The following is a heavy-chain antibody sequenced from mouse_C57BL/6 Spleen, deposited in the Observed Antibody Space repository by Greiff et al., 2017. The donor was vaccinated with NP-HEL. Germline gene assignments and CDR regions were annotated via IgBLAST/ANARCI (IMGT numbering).Heavy chain of an antibody. D-gene: IGHD1-1*01. J-gene: IGHJ2*01. V-gene: IGHV1-19*01. Sequence: EVQLQQSGPVLVKPGASVKMSCKASGYTFTDYYMNWVKQSHGKSLEWIGVINPYNGGTSYNQKFKGKATLTVDKSSSTAYMELNSLTSEDSAVYYCARSEEDTTHFDYWGQGTTLTVSS. CDR1: GYTFTDYY. CDR2: INPYNGGT. CDR3: ARSEEDTTHFDY.